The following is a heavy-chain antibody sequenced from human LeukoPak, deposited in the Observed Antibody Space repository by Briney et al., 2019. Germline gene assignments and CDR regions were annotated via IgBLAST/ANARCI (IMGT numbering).Heavy chain of an antibody. CDR3: AKDNYYYDSSGYYPDAFDI. CDR1: GFTFSSYG. CDR2: ISYDGSNK. V-gene: IGHV3-30*18. J-gene: IGHJ3*02. Sequence: GGSLRLSCAASGFTFSSYGMHWVRQAPGKGLEWVAVISYDGSNKYYADSVKGRFTISRDNSKNTLYLQMNSLRAEDTAVYYCAKDNYYYDSSGYYPDAFDIWGQGTMVTVSS. D-gene: IGHD3-22*01.